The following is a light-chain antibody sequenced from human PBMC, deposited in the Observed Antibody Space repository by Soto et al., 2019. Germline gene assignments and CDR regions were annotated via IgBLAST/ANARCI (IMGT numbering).Light chain of an antibody. V-gene: IGKV1-39*01. Sequence: DIQMTQSPSSLSASVGDRVTITCRASQSISTYLNWYQQKPGKAPKLLIYSASSLQSGLPSRFSGSGSGTDFTLTISSLQPEDFASYYCQQSYSRPITFGQGTRLDIK. CDR1: QSISTY. CDR2: SAS. J-gene: IGKJ5*01. CDR3: QQSYSRPIT.